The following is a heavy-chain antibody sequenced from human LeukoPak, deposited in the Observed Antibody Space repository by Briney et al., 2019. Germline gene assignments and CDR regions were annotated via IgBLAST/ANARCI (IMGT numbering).Heavy chain of an antibody. CDR2: VNRDGSET. J-gene: IGHJ6*02. CDR3: ARNNGMDV. CDR1: GFTFSSYA. Sequence: GGSLRLSCAASGFTFSSYAMSWVRQVPGRGPEWVANVNRDGSETYYLDSVKGRFAISKDNAKNSLYLQMNSLRAEDTALYHCARNNGMDVWGQGTTVIVSS. V-gene: IGHV3-7*03.